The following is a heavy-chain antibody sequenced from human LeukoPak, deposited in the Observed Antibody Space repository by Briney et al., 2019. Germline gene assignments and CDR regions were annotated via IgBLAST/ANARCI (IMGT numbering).Heavy chain of an antibody. CDR3: AKDLWFGELLSRYYFDY. CDR1: GFTFSSYA. J-gene: IGHJ4*02. V-gene: IGHV3-23*01. D-gene: IGHD3-10*01. CDR2: ISGSGGST. Sequence: GGSLRLSCAASGFTFSSYAMSWVRQAPGKGLEWVSAISGSGGSTYYADSVKGRFTISRDNSKNTLYLQMNSLRAEDTAVYYCAKDLWFGELLSRYYFDYWGQGTLVTVSS.